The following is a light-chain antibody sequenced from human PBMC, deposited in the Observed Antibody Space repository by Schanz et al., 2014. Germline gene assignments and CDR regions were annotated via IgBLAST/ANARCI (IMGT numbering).Light chain of an antibody. V-gene: IGLV1-40*01. CDR2: GNS. Sequence: QSVLTQPPSVSGAPGQRVTISCTGSSSNIGAGYDVHWYQQLPGTAPKLLIYGNSNRPSGVPDRFSGSKSGNTASLTVSGLQSEDEADYYCETWDSNTRVFGGGTKLTVL. CDR3: ETWDSNTRV. J-gene: IGLJ3*02. CDR1: SSNIGAGYD.